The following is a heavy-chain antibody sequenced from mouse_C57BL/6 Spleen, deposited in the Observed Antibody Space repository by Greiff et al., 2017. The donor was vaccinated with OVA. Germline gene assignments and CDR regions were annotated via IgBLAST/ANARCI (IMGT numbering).Heavy chain of an antibody. V-gene: IGHV1-47*01. CDR1: GYTFTTYP. CDR3: ARGGDIYSNYGFAY. CDR2: FHPYNDDT. D-gene: IGHD2-5*01. Sequence: VKLVESGAELVKPGASVKMSCKASGYTFTTYPIEWMKQNHGKSLEWIGNFHPYNDDTKYNEKFKGKATLTVEKSSSTVYLELSRLTSDDSAVYYCARGGDIYSNYGFAYWGQGTLVTVSA. J-gene: IGHJ3*01.